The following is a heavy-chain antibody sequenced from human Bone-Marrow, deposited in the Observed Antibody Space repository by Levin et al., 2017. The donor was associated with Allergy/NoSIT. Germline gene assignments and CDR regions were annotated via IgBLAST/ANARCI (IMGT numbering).Heavy chain of an antibody. D-gene: IGHD1-26*01. Sequence: QTLSLTCTFSGFSLTTSGVGVGWIRQPPGKALEWLGYLYWNGDKTYSPSLKSRLTITKDTSKNRVVLTLTSLDPVDTATYYCARRNVGLGFDVWGQGVLVTVSS. CDR2: LYWNGDK. J-gene: IGHJ5*02. CDR1: GFSLTTSGVG. CDR3: ARRNVGLGFDV. V-gene: IGHV2-5*01.